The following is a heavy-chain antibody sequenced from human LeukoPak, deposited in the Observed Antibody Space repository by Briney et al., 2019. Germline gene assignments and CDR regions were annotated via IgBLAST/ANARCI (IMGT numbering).Heavy chain of an antibody. CDR3: ARESHYVSGFLAAFDL. CDR1: GFTFSSYS. D-gene: IGHD3-10*01. CDR2: ISSSSSYI. V-gene: IGHV3-21*01. J-gene: IGHJ3*01. Sequence: GGSLRLSCAASGFTFSSYSMNWVRQAPGKGLEWVSSISSSSSYIYYADSVKGRFTISRGNAKNSLYLQMNSLRAEDTALYYCARESHYVSGFLAAFDLCGQVTMVTVSS.